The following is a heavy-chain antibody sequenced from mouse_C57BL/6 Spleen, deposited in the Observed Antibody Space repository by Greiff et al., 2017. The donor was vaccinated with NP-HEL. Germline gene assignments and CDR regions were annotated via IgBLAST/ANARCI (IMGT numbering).Heavy chain of an antibody. CDR2: INPNNGGT. V-gene: IGHV1-26*01. Sequence: EVQLQQSGPELVKPGASVKISCKASGYTFTDYYMNWVKQSHGKSLEWIGDINPNNGGTSYNQKFKGKATLTVDKSSSTSYMEPRSLTSEDSAVYYCARDYYGSTLDYWGQGTTLTVSS. CDR1: GYTFTDYY. D-gene: IGHD1-1*01. CDR3: ARDYYGSTLDY. J-gene: IGHJ2*01.